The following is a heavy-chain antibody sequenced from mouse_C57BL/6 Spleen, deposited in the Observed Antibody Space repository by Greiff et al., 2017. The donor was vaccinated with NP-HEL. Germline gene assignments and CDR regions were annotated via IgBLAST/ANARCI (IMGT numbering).Heavy chain of an antibody. CDR3: ARDPGSNWENWYFDV. Sequence: EVQLVESGGGLVKPGGSLKLSCAASGFTFSSYAMSWVRQTPEKRLEWVATISDGGSYTYYPDNVKGRFTISRDNAKNNLYLQMSHLKSEDTAMYYCARDPGSNWENWYFDVWGTGTTVTVSS. V-gene: IGHV5-4*01. CDR1: GFTFSSYA. CDR2: ISDGGSYT. J-gene: IGHJ1*03. D-gene: IGHD4-1*01.